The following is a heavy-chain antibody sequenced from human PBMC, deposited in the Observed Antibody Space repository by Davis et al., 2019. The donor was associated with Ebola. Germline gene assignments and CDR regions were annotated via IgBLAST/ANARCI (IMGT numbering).Heavy chain of an antibody. V-gene: IGHV1-18*01. CDR3: ARDLTPETKLRFLEWSVNWFDP. D-gene: IGHD3-3*01. Sequence: ASVQVSCKASGYTFSSYAISWVRQAPGQGLEWLGWISGYNGNTNYAQKFQGRVTMTTDTSTSTAYMELRSLRSDDTAVYYCARDLTPETKLRFLEWSVNWFDPWGQGTLVTVSS. J-gene: IGHJ5*02. CDR1: GYTFSSYA. CDR2: ISGYNGNT.